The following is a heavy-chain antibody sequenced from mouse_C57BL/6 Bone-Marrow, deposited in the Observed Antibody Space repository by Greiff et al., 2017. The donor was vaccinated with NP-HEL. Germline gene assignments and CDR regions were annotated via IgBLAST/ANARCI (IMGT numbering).Heavy chain of an antibody. J-gene: IGHJ2*01. CDR2: ISSGGSYT. Sequence: EVQLVESGGDLVKPGGSLKLSCAASGFTFSSYGMSWVRQTPDKRLEWVATISSGGSYTYYPDSVKGRFTISRDNAKNTLYLQMSSLKSEDTAMYYCARSRRFDYWGQGTTLTVSS. CDR1: GFTFSSYG. V-gene: IGHV5-6*01. CDR3: ARSRRFDY.